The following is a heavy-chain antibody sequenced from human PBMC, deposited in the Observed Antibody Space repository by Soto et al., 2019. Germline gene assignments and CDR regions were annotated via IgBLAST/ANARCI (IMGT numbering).Heavy chain of an antibody. CDR3: ARVESIAVAGYYYYGMDV. J-gene: IGHJ6*02. D-gene: IGHD6-19*01. CDR1: GGTFSSYA. V-gene: IGHV1-69*13. Sequence: SVKVSCKASGGTFSSYAISWVRQAPGQGLEWMGGIIPIFGTANYAQKFQGRVTITADESTSTAYMELSSLRSEDTAVYYCARVESIAVAGYYYYGMDVWGQGTTVTVSS. CDR2: IIPIFGTA.